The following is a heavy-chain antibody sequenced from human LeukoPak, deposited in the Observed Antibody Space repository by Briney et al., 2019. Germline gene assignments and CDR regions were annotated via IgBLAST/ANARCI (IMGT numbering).Heavy chain of an antibody. CDR2: IGSSGTTT. Sequence: PGGSLRLSCAASGFTFSSYGMSWVRQAPGKGLEWVSSIGSSGTTTYYADSVKGRFTISRDNSKNTLFLQMNSLRAEDTAVYYCAKLNHGTDYWGQGTLVTVSS. CDR3: AKLNHGTDY. V-gene: IGHV3-23*01. D-gene: IGHD1-14*01. CDR1: GFTFSSYG. J-gene: IGHJ4*02.